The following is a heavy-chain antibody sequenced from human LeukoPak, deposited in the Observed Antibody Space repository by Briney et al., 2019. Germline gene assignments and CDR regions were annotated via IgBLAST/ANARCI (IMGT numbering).Heavy chain of an antibody. V-gene: IGHV1-8*01. D-gene: IGHD3-16*01. Sequence: APVKVSCKASGYTFTSYDINWVRQATGRGLEWMGWMNPNSGNTGYAQEFQGRVTMTRNTSISTAYMELSSLRSEDTAVYYCARTGGLGEAFDYWGQGTLVTVSS. CDR1: GYTFTSYD. CDR3: ARTGGLGEAFDY. CDR2: MNPNSGNT. J-gene: IGHJ4*02.